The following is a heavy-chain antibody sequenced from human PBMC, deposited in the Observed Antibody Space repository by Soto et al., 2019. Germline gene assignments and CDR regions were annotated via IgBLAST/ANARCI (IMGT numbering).Heavy chain of an antibody. D-gene: IGHD3-22*01. J-gene: IGHJ3*02. CDR2: IYYSGST. V-gene: IGHV4-59*01. CDR1: GGSITSYY. CDR3: ARTDYYYDISGYAPDAFDI. Sequence: SETLCLPCTVSGGSITSYYWSGIRQPPGKGLEWIGYIYYSGSTNYNPSLKSRVTISVDTSKNQFSLKLSSVTAADTAVYYCARTDYYYDISGYAPDAFDIWGRGTMVT.